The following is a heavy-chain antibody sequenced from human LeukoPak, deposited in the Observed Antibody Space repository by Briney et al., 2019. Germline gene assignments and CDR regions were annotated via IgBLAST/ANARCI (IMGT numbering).Heavy chain of an antibody. CDR2: IYYSGST. Sequence: SETLSLTCTVSGGSISSSSYYWGWIRQPPGKGLEWIGSIYYSGSTYYNPSLKSRVTISVDTSKNQFSLKLSSVTAADTAVYYCAGYRTRYSSGWYLDYWGQGTLVTVSS. J-gene: IGHJ4*02. D-gene: IGHD6-19*01. CDR3: AGYRTRYSSGWYLDY. V-gene: IGHV4-39*07. CDR1: GGSISSSSYY.